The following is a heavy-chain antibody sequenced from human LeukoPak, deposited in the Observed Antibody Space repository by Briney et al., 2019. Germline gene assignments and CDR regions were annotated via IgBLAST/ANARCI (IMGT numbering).Heavy chain of an antibody. J-gene: IGHJ3*02. CDR1: GFTLSSYG. V-gene: IGHV3-21*01. Sequence: GGSLRLSCAASGFTLSSYGMSWVRQAPGKGLEWVSSISSSSSYIYYADSVKGRFTISRDNAKNSLYLQMNSLRAEDTAVYYCARRKLNRRGYSYGSDAFDIWGQGTMVTVSS. D-gene: IGHD5-18*01. CDR2: ISSSSSYI. CDR3: ARRKLNRRGYSYGSDAFDI.